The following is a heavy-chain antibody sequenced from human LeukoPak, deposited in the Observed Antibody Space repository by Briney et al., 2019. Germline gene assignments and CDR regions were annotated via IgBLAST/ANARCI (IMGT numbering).Heavy chain of an antibody. CDR3: AKRGAEVGVAPGDY. CDR1: GFIFDDYG. D-gene: IGHD1-26*01. V-gene: IGHV3-23*01. J-gene: IGHJ4*02. CDR2: ISGSGGST. Sequence: PGGSLRLSCAASGFIFDDYGMSWVRQVPGKGLEWVSAISGSGGSTYYADSVKGRFTISRDKSKNTLYLQINSLRAEDTAVYYCAKRGAEVGVAPGDYWGQGTLVTVSS.